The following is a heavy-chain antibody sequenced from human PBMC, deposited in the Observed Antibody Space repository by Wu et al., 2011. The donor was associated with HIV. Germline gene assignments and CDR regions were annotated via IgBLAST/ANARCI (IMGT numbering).Heavy chain of an antibody. CDR1: GGTFSSYA. J-gene: IGHJ6*02. CDR3: ARDDIVVVPADYYYYYGMDV. V-gene: IGHV1-69*05. D-gene: IGHD2-2*01. CDR2: IIPIFGTA. Sequence: QVQLVQSGAEVKKPGSSVKVSCKASGGTFSSYAISWVRQAPGQGLEWMGGIIPIFGTANYAQKFQGRVTITTDESTSTAYMELSSLRSEDTAVYYCARDDIVVVPADYYYYYGMDVWGQGTTVTVSS.